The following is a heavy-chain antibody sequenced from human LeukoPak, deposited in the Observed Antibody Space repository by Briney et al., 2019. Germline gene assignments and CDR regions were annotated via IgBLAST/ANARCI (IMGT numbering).Heavy chain of an antibody. CDR3: AKLTSDTIVRGVTADY. CDR2: ITANGGGT. V-gene: IGHV3-23*01. Sequence: PGGCLRLSCAASGLALSDYAMSCGRQAPGKGVEWVSSITANGGGTYYADSGKGRVSISRENSRKTLYLQWTSLRADATAVSYCAKLTSDTIVRGVTADYWGQGTLVTVSS. J-gene: IGHJ4*02. D-gene: IGHD3-10*01. CDR1: GLALSDYA.